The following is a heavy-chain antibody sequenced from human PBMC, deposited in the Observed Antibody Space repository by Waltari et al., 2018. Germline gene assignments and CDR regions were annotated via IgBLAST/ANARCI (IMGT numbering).Heavy chain of an antibody. D-gene: IGHD5-12*01. CDR1: GYTFTKYD. V-gene: IGHV1-18*01. CDR3: ARNSYTGYEDS. CDR2: ISGYNGNT. J-gene: IGHJ4*02. Sequence: QVQLVQSGAEVKKPGASVKVSCKASGYTFTKYDLSWVRQAPGQGLEWMGWISGYNGNTYNAQKFQGRITLTADTSTTTAYMELRSLRSDDTGVYYCARNSYTGYEDSWGQGTLVTVSS.